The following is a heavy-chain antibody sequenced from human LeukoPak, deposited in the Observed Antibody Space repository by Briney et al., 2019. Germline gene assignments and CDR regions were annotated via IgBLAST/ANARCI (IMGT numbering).Heavy chain of an antibody. D-gene: IGHD3-10*01. J-gene: IGHJ4*02. CDR1: GYTFTSYA. V-gene: IGHV1-3*01. Sequence: ASVKVSCKASGYTFTSYAMHWARQAPGQRLEWMGWINAGNGNTKYSQKFQGRVTITRDTSASTAYMELSSLRSEDTAVYYCARDRRWFGEPMYYFDYWGQGTLVTVSS. CDR2: INAGNGNT. CDR3: ARDRRWFGEPMYYFDY.